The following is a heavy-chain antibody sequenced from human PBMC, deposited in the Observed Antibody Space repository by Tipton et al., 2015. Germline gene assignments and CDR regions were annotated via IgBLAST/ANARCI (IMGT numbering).Heavy chain of an antibody. CDR3: ARGGVYCSRTSCQYNWFDP. V-gene: IGHV4-39*01. D-gene: IGHD2-2*01. Sequence: TLSLTCTVSGGSISSSSYYWGWIRQPPGKGLEWIGTIYYSGNTYYNPSLNSRVTISVDTSKNQFSLNLSSVTAADTAVYYCARGGVYCSRTSCQYNWFDPWGKGTLVTVSS. CDR1: GGSISSSSYY. CDR2: IYYSGNT. J-gene: IGHJ5*02.